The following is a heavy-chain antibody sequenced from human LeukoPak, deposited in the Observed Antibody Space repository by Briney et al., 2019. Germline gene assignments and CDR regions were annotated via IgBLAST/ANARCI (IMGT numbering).Heavy chain of an antibody. CDR2: ISGSSTYR. V-gene: IGHV3-21*01. CDR1: GFTFSDYS. CDR3: ARGPRRYYYYMDV. Sequence: GGSLRLSCAASGFTFSDYSMNWVRQAPGKGLQWVSSISGSSTYRYYGDSVKGRFTISRDNADNSLYLQMNSLRAEDTAVYYCARGPRRYYYYMDVWGKGTTVTVSS. D-gene: IGHD1-14*01. J-gene: IGHJ6*03.